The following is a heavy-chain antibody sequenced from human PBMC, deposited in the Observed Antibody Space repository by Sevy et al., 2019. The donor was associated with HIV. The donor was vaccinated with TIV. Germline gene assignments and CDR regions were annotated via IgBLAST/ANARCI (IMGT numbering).Heavy chain of an antibody. CDR2: ISWNSGSI. V-gene: IGHV3-9*01. Sequence: GGSLRLSCAASGFTFDDYAMHWVRQAPGKGLEWVSGISWNSGSIGYADTVKGRFTIARDNAKNSLYLKMNSLRAEDTALYSCAKGDTRYSSGLVDYWGQGTLVTVSS. D-gene: IGHD6-19*01. CDR1: GFTFDDYA. CDR3: AKGDTRYSSGLVDY. J-gene: IGHJ4*02.